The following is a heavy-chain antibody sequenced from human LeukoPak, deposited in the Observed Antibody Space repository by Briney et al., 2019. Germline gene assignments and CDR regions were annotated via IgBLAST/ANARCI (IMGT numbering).Heavy chain of an antibody. V-gene: IGHV3-53*01. J-gene: IGHJ4*02. CDR3: AKGQRGHIVVVTAIVH. CDR1: GLTVSKNY. CDR2: IYSGGST. Sequence: PGGSLRLSCAASGLTVSKNYMSWVRQAPGKGLESVSVIYSGGSTYYADSVRGRFTISRDNSKNTLYLQMNSLRAEDTAVYYCAKGQRGHIVVVTAIVHWGQGTLVTVSS. D-gene: IGHD2-21*02.